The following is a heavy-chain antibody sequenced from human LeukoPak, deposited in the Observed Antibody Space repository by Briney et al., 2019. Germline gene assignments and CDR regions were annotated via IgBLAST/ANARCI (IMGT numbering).Heavy chain of an antibody. CDR3: ARVPPYYYDSSGYYDY. V-gene: IGHV4-59*01. CDR1: GVSFSGYY. CDR2: IYYSGST. Sequence: SETLSLTCAVYGVSFSGYYWSWIRQPPGKGLEWIGYIYYSGSTNYNPSLKSRVTISVDTSKNQFSLKLSSVTAADTAVYYCARVPPYYYDSSGYYDYWGQGTLVTVSS. J-gene: IGHJ4*02. D-gene: IGHD3-22*01.